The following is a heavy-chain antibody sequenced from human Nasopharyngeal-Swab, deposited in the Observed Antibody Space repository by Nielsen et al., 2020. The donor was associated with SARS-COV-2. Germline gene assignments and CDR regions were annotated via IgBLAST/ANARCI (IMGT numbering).Heavy chain of an antibody. D-gene: IGHD3-3*01. V-gene: IGHV3-13*01. J-gene: IGHJ6*03. CDR1: GFTFSSYD. CDR3: ARARGINLGLGVVGDMDV. CDR2: IGTEGDT. Sequence: GESLKISCAASGFTFSSYDMHWVRQVIVKGLEWVSSIGTEGDTHYPDSVKGRFTISRENAKSSLYLQMNIVRAEDTGVYYCARARGINLGLGVVGDMDVWGKGTTVTVSS.